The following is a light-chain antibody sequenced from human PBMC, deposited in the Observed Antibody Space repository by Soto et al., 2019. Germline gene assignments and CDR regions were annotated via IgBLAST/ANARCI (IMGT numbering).Light chain of an antibody. Sequence: QSALTQPRSVSGSPGQSVTISCTGTSSDVGGYNYVSWYQQHPGKAPKLMIYDVSKRPSGVPDRFSGSKSGNTASLTISGLQVEDEADYYCCSYAGSYTRYVFGTGTKVTVL. V-gene: IGLV2-11*01. J-gene: IGLJ1*01. CDR2: DVS. CDR3: CSYAGSYTRYV. CDR1: SSDVGGYNY.